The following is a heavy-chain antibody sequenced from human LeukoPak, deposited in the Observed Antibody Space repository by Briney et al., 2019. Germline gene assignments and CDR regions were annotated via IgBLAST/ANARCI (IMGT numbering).Heavy chain of an antibody. CDR3: ARGSSWYRWRNYFDY. V-gene: IGHV4-59*01. D-gene: IGHD6-13*01. Sequence: PSETLSLTCTVSGGSISSYYWSWLRQPPGKGREWLGYIYYSGSNNYNPSLKSRVTISVDTSKNPFSLKLSSVTAADTAVYYCARGSSWYRWRNYFDYWGQGTLATVSS. CDR1: GGSISSYY. J-gene: IGHJ4*02. CDR2: IYYSGSN.